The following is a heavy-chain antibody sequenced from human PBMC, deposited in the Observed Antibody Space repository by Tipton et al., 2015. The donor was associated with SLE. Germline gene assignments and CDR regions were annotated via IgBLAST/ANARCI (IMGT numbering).Heavy chain of an antibody. D-gene: IGHD2-2*01. Sequence: TLSLTCSVSGGSVSSSNSYWGWIRQPPGKGLEWIGNIYNSGNTYFSPSLKSRVTISVDRSKNQFSLELTSVTAADTAMYYCASRAGIVVVPAAHGAFDIWGQGTMVTVSS. CDR2: IYNSGNT. V-gene: IGHV4-39*01. CDR1: GGSVSSSNSY. J-gene: IGHJ3*02. CDR3: ASRAGIVVVPAAHGAFDI.